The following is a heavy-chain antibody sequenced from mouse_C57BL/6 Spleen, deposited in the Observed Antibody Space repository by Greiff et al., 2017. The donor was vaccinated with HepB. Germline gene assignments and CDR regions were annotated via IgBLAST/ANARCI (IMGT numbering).Heavy chain of an antibody. Sequence: EVQLQQSGAELVRPGASVKLSCTASGFNIKDYYMHWVKQRPEQGLEWIGRIDPEDGDTEYAPKFQGKATMTADTSSNTVYLQLSSLTSEDTAVDYCTTRDYDCFDYWGQGTTLTVSS. V-gene: IGHV14-1*01. D-gene: IGHD1-1*01. CDR2: IDPEDGDT. J-gene: IGHJ2*01. CDR3: TTRDYDCFDY. CDR1: GFNIKDYY.